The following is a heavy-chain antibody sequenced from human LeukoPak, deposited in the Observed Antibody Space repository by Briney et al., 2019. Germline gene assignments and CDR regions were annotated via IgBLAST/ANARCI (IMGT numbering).Heavy chain of an antibody. V-gene: IGHV4-4*07. CDR3: AMGSGSSWYLFDY. CDR2: IYTSGST. Sequence: PSETLSLTCTVSGGSISSYYWSWIPQPAGKGLEWIGRIYTSGSTNYNPSLKSRVTTSVDTSKNQFSLKLSSVTAADTAVYYCAMGSGSSWYLFDYWGQGTLVTVSS. D-gene: IGHD6-13*01. CDR1: GGSISSYY. J-gene: IGHJ4*02.